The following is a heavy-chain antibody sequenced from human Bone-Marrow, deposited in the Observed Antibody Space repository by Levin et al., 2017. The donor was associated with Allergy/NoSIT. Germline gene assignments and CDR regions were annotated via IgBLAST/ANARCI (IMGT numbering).Heavy chain of an antibody. V-gene: IGHV3-11*01. CDR1: GFIFSDYY. Sequence: GESLKISCAASGFIFSDYYMSWIRQAPGKGLEWVSYIISSGSTISYADSVKGRFTISRDNAKNSLYLQMNSLRAEDTAVYYCASSYCSGGSCYKKLDYWGQGTLVTVSS. CDR3: ASSYCSGGSCYKKLDY. D-gene: IGHD2-15*01. CDR2: IISSGSTI. J-gene: IGHJ4*02.